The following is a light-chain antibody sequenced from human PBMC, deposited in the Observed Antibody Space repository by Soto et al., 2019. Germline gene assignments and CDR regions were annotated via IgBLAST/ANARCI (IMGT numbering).Light chain of an antibody. V-gene: IGKV1-5*01. CDR3: QQSYSTPIT. Sequence: DIQMTQSPSTLSASVGDRVTITCRASQSINTWLAWYQQKPGKAPKFLIYDASNLESGVPSRFSGSASGTEFTLTISSLQPEDFATYYCQQSYSTPITFGQGTRLEIK. CDR2: DAS. CDR1: QSINTW. J-gene: IGKJ5*01.